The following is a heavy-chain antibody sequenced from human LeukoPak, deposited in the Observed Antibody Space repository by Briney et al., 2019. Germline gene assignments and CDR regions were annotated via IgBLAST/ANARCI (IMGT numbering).Heavy chain of an antibody. CDR2: IYYSGST. Sequence: PSETLSLTCTVSGGSISSYYWSWIRQPPGKGLEWIGYIYYSGSTNYNPSLKSRRTISVDKSKNKFSLKLISMTAADTAVYYCARARVAGVIGTWGQGTLVTVSS. V-gene: IGHV4-59*01. D-gene: IGHD6-19*01. J-gene: IGHJ5*02. CDR1: GGSISSYY. CDR3: ARARVAGVIGT.